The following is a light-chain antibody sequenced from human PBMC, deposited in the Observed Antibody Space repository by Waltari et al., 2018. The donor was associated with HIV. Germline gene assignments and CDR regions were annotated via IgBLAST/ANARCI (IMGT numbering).Light chain of an antibody. CDR1: QSVLYSSNNKNF. V-gene: IGKV4-1*01. Sequence: DIVMTQSPDSLAVSLGERATINCKSSQSVLYSSNNKNFLAWYQQEPGQPPKLLISWASTRESGVPDRFSGSGSGTDFILTISSLQAEDVAVYYCQQYSSTPLTFGGGTKVEIK. CDR2: WAS. CDR3: QQYSSTPLT. J-gene: IGKJ4*01.